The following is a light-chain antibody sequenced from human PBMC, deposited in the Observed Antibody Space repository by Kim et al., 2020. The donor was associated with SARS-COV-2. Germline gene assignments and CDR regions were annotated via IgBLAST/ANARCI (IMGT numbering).Light chain of an antibody. Sequence: SPGERSTVPCQARPSVSSSYLACCQQQPGQAPRLLISGASSRATSIPDRFSGSGSGADFSLTISRLEPDDFAVYYCQQYGSSPPTFGQGTKVDIK. CDR3: QQYGSSPPT. CDR1: PSVSSSY. V-gene: IGKV3-20*01. CDR2: GAS. J-gene: IGKJ1*01.